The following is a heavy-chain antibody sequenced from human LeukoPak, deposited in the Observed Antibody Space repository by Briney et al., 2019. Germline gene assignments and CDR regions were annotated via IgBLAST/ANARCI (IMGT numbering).Heavy chain of an antibody. V-gene: IGHV4-59*05. CDR2: IYYSGST. D-gene: IGHD6-6*01. J-gene: IGHJ6*03. CDR1: GGSISSYY. CDR3: LGYSSSHPNYYYYMDV. Sequence: NASETLSLTCTVSGGSISSYYWSWIRQPPGKGLEWIGSIYYSGSTYYNPSLKSRVTISVDTSKNQFSLKLSSVTAADTAVYYCLGYSSSHPNYYYYMDVWGKGTTVTVSS.